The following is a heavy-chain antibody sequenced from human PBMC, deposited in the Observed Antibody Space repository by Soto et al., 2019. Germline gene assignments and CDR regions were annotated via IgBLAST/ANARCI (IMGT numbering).Heavy chain of an antibody. D-gene: IGHD3-10*01. CDR1: GFTFSSYG. Sequence: PGGSLRLCCVASGFTFSSYGMHWVRQAPGKGLEWVAIISYDGSNTYYADSVKGRFTISRDNSKNTLYLQLDRLRAEDTAIYYYVRFGDYRSGIYWYFFDYWGQGSQVTVSS. J-gene: IGHJ4*02. V-gene: IGHV3-30*03. CDR2: ISYDGSNT. CDR3: VRFGDYRSGIYWYFFDY.